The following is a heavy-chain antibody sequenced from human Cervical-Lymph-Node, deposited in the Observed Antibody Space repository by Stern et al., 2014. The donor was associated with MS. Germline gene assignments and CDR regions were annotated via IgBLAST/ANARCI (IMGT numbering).Heavy chain of an antibody. V-gene: IGHV3-30*03. Sequence: VQLVESGGGVVQPGRSLRLSCAASGFTFSNYGMHWVRQAPGKGLEWVAVISYDGTNQYYADSVKGRFSISRDNSKNTLFLQVNTLRGEDTAVYYCARDLADIVVMPAAMMYYFYGMDVWGQGTTVTVSS. CDR3: ARDLADIVVMPAAMMYYFYGMDV. D-gene: IGHD2-2*01. CDR2: ISYDGTNQ. J-gene: IGHJ6*02. CDR1: GFTFSNYG.